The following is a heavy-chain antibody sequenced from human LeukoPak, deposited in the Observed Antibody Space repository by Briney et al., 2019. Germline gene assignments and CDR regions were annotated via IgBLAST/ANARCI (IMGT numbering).Heavy chain of an antibody. CDR1: GFTFGDYA. CDR2: IRSKAYGGTT. V-gene: IGHV3-49*03. J-gene: IGHJ5*02. D-gene: IGHD4-23*01. Sequence: QPGRSLRLSCTASGFTFGDYAMSWFRQAPGKGLEWVGFIRSKAYGGTTEYAASVKGRFTISRDDSKSIAYLQMNSPKTEDTAVYYCTRAFYGGDPNWFDPWGQGTLVTVSS. CDR3: TRAFYGGDPNWFDP.